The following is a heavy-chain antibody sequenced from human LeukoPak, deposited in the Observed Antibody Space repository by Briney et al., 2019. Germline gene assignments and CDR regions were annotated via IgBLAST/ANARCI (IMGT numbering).Heavy chain of an antibody. CDR2: IYYSGST. CDR1: GGSISSGDYY. CDR3: AREMVRGVKDY. J-gene: IGHJ4*02. Sequence: SETLSLTCTVSGGSISSGDYYWSWIRQPPGKGLEWIGYIYYSGSTYYNPSLKSRVTISVDTFKNQSSLKLSSVTAADTAVYYCAREMVRGVKDYWGQGTLVTVSS. D-gene: IGHD3-10*01. V-gene: IGHV4-30-4*01.